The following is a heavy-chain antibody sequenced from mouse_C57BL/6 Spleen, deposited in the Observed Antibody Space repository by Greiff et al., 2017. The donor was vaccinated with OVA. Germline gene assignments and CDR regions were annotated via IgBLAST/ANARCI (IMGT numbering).Heavy chain of an antibody. Sequence: VQLQQSVAELVRPGASVKLSCTASGFTIKNTYMHWVKQRPEQGLEWIGRIDPANGNTKYAPKFQGKATFTADTSSNTAYLQLSSLTSEDTAIYCCARDHYGSSYVSWFAYWGQGTLVTVSA. J-gene: IGHJ3*01. CDR1: GFTIKNTY. CDR2: IDPANGNT. CDR3: ARDHYGSSYVSWFAY. V-gene: IGHV14-3*01. D-gene: IGHD1-1*01.